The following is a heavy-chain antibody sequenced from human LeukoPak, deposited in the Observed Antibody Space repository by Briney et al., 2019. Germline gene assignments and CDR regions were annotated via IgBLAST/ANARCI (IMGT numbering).Heavy chain of an antibody. CDR3: ALRKSNYFYFGMDV. CDR2: INPDNGNT. V-gene: IGHV1-8*01. CDR1: GYTFTAYD. D-gene: IGHD6-6*01. Sequence: GASVKVSCKASGYTFTAYDTIWVRQARGQGLEWMGWINPDNGNTGYAQKFQGRVTMTRNTSISTAYMELGGLRSDDTAVYYCALRKSNYFYFGMDVWGQGTAVIVSS. J-gene: IGHJ6*02.